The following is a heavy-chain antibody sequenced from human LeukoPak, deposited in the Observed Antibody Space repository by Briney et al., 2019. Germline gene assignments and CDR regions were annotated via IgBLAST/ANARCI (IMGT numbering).Heavy chain of an antibody. CDR3: ARDGRDGYPGGYYFDY. D-gene: IGHD5-24*01. CDR1: GFTVSSNY. CDR2: IYSDGST. Sequence: GGSLRLSCAASGFTVSSNYMSWVRQAPGKGLEWVSVIYSDGSTYYADSVKGRFTISRDNSKNTLYLQMNSLRAEDTAVYYCARDGRDGYPGGYYFDYWGQGTLVTVSS. J-gene: IGHJ4*02. V-gene: IGHV3-53*05.